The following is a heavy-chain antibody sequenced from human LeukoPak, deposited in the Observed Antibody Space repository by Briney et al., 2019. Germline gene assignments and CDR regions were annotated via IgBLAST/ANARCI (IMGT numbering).Heavy chain of an antibody. D-gene: IGHD3-10*01. V-gene: IGHV1-2*06. CDR3: ARRPMVRGVSLFVDDY. J-gene: IGHJ4*02. Sequence: ASVKVSCKASGYTFTGYYMHWLRQAPGQGLEWMGRINPNSGGTNYAQKFQGRVTMTRDTSISTAYMELSRLRSDDTAVYYCARRPMVRGVSLFVDDYWGQGTLVTVSS. CDR1: GYTFTGYY. CDR2: INPNSGGT.